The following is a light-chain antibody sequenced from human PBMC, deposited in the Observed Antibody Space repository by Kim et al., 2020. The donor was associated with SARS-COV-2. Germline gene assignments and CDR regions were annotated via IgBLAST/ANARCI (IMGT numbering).Light chain of an antibody. J-gene: IGKJ3*01. CDR3: KQALQTPFT. CDR1: QCVLPSNGDSY. Sequence: PASISCRSIQCVLPSNGDSYLGWYLQKPGQAPQVLIYLGSNRASGVPDKFSGSGSGTDFTLKISRVEAEDVGAYYCKQALQTPFTFGPGTKVDIK. V-gene: IGKV2-28*01. CDR2: LGS.